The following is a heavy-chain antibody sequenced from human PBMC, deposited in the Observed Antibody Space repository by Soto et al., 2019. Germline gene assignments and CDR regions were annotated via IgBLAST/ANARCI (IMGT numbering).Heavy chain of an antibody. CDR3: ARMGTEAVGNGMDV. J-gene: IGHJ6*02. V-gene: IGHV1-3*01. CDR2: ISAGNGNT. D-gene: IGHD6-19*01. CDR1: GYPFTSYG. Sequence: GASVKGSCKASGYPFTSYGSHWGGQAPGQRLEWMGWISAGNGNTKYSQKVQGRGTITTDTSTSTAYMELRSLRSDDTAVYYCARMGTEAVGNGMDVWGQGTTVTVSS.